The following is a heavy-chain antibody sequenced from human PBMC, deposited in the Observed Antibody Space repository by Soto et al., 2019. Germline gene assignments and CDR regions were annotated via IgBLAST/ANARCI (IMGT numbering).Heavy chain of an antibody. V-gene: IGHV1-18*04. CDR2: ISAYNGNT. D-gene: IGHD2-8*01. CDR3: ARDLSGVYYYYGMDV. CDR1: GYTFTSYG. Sequence: ASVKVSCKASGYTFTSYGISWVRQAPGQGLEWMGWISAYNGNTNYAQKLQGRVTMTTDTSTSTAYMEPRSLRSDDTAVYYCARDLSGVYYYYGMDVWGQGTTVTVSS. J-gene: IGHJ6*02.